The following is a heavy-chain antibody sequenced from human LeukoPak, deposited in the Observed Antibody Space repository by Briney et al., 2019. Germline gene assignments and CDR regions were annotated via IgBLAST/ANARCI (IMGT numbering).Heavy chain of an antibody. J-gene: IGHJ4*02. V-gene: IGHV1-46*01. CDR1: GYTFISYY. CDR3: AKGGRDYGDSSGTD. D-gene: IGHD4-23*01. CDR2: INPSGGST. Sequence: ASVKVSCKASGYTFISYYMHWVRQAPGQGLEWMGIINPSGGSTTYAQMFQGRVILTRDTSTRTVYMELYSLRSEDTAVYYCAKGGRDYGDSSGTDWGQGTLVTVPS.